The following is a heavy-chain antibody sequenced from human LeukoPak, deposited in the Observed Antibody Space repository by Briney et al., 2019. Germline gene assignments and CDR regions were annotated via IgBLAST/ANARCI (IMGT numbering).Heavy chain of an antibody. D-gene: IGHD5-18*01. V-gene: IGHV1-18*01. CDR1: EYPFSNYG. CDR3: AREKGAIQLWFDGAFDI. Sequence: GASVKASCTPSEYPFSNYGINWVRQAPGHGLEWMGWISAYNGHTNYAQKVQGRVTMTTDKSTRTAYMELSSLRSEDTAVYYCAREKGAIQLWFDGAFDIWGQGTMVTVSS. CDR2: ISAYNGHT. J-gene: IGHJ3*02.